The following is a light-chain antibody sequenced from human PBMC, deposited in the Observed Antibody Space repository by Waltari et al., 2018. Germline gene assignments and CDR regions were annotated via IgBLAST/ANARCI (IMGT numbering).Light chain of an antibody. CDR2: DFT. CDR3: SSYMDTTALEL. V-gene: IGLV2-14*03. CDR1: SSDIGSYNY. Sequence: QSALTQPASVSGSPGQSITISCTGTSSDIGSYNYVSWYQQHPGKPPKLIIFDFTNRPSGVSNRFSGSKSGNTASLIISGLQGEDEADYYCSSYMDTTALELFGGGTSLTVL. J-gene: IGLJ2*01.